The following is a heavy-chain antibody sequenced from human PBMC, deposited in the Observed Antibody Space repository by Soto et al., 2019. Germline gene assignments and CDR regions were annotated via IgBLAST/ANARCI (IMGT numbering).Heavy chain of an antibody. CDR1: GASIGTSNW. CDR3: AKDEETALRYFDWPPWGNWFDP. D-gene: IGHD3-9*01. J-gene: IGHJ5*02. CDR2: IHDSGST. V-gene: IGHV4-4*02. Sequence: SETLSLTCAVSGASIGTSNWWSWVRQSPGKGLXXXGEIHDSGSTEYNPSLKSRVTISLDKSKNQFSLNVSSVTAADTAVYYCAKDEETALRYFDWPPWGNWFDPWGQGTLVTVSS.